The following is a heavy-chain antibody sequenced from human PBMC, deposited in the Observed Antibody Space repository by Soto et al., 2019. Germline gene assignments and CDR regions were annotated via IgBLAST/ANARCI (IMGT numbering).Heavy chain of an antibody. CDR2: IKQDGSEK. D-gene: IGHD3-10*01. J-gene: IGHJ4*02. CDR3: ARDSLTYYYGSGTFDY. V-gene: IGHV3-7*01. CDR1: GFTFSSYW. Sequence: EVQLVESGGGLVQPGGSLRLSCAASGFTFSSYWMSWVRQAPGKGLEWVANIKQDGSEKYYVDSVKGRFTISRDNAKNSLYLQINSLRAEDTAVYYCARDSLTYYYGSGTFDYWGQGSLVTVSS.